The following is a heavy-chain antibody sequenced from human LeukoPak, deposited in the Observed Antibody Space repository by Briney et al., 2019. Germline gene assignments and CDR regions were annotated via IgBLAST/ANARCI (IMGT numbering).Heavy chain of an antibody. D-gene: IGHD3-22*01. V-gene: IGHV1-46*01. CDR3: ARRFVNYYDTSGNALDI. CDR2: IHPRGGSA. Sequence: ASVKVSCKASGYTFTNYYIHWVRQAPGQGPEWMGIIHPRGGSARYAQRFQGRVSMTRDTSTSTVYMELSRLRSEDTAVYYCARRFVNYYDTSGNALDIWGQGTMVTV. CDR1: GYTFTNYY. J-gene: IGHJ3*02.